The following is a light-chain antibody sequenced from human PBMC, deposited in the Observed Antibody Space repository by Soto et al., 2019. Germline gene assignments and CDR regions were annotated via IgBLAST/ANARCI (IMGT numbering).Light chain of an antibody. V-gene: IGKV3D-20*02. CDR3: QQRSNWRT. CDR1: QSVSSSY. CDR2: GAS. J-gene: IGKJ1*01. Sequence: EIVLTQSPGTLSLSPGERATLSCRASQSVSSSYLAWYQQKPGQAPRLLIYGASSRATGIPDRFSGSGSGTDFTLTISRLEPEDFAVYYCQQRSNWRTFGQGTKV.